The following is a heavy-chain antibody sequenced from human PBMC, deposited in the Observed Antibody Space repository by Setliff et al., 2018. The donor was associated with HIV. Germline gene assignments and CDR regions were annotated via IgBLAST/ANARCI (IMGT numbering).Heavy chain of an antibody. CDR1: GGSFSSYY. Sequence: SETLSLTCAVHGGSFSSYYWSWIRQPPGKGLEWIGEINHSGSTNYNPSLKSRVTISVDTSKNQFSLKVSSVTAADTAVYYCARERSLITNRRYFDSWGQGTQVTVSS. D-gene: IGHD1-1*01. CDR3: ARERSLITNRRYFDS. V-gene: IGHV4-34*01. J-gene: IGHJ4*02. CDR2: INHSGST.